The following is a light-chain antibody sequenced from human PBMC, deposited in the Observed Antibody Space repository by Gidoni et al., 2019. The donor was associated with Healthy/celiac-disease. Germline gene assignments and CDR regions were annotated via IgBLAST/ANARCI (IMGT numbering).Light chain of an antibody. J-gene: IGKJ4*01. CDR2: WAS. Sequence: DIVMTQSPDSLAVSLGERATINCKYSQSVLYSSNNKNYLAWYQQKPGKPPKLLIYWASTRESGVPDRFSGSGSGPDFTLTISSLQAEDVAVYYCQQYYSTPLTFGGXTKVELK. CDR1: QSVLYSSNNKNY. V-gene: IGKV4-1*01. CDR3: QQYYSTPLT.